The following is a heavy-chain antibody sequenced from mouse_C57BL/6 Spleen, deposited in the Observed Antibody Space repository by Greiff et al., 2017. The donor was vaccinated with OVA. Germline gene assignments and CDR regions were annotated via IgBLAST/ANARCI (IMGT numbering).Heavy chain of an antibody. CDR1: GFTFSSYA. D-gene: IGHD2-4*01. CDR2: ISDGGSYT. Sequence: DVMLVESGGGLVKPGGSLKLSCAASGFTFSSYAMSWVRQTPEKRLEWVATISDGGSYTYYPDNVKGRFTISRDNAKNNLYLQMSHLKSEDTAMYYCARDQGYDYLYYFDYWGQGTTLTVSS. V-gene: IGHV5-4*01. CDR3: ARDQGYDYLYYFDY. J-gene: IGHJ2*01.